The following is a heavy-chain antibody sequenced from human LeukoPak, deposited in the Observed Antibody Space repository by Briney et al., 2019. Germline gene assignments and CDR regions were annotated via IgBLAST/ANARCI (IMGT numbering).Heavy chain of an antibody. CDR1: GGSFSNYY. CDR2: INHSGST. D-gene: IGHD3-3*01. Sequence: PSETLSLTCAVYGGSFSNYYWNWIRQSPGKGLEWIGEINHSGSTNYNPSLKSRVTISVDTSKNQFSLKLSSVTAADTAVYYCARVYYDFWSGTFTYFDYWGQGTLVTVSS. J-gene: IGHJ4*02. CDR3: ARVYYDFWSGTFTYFDY. V-gene: IGHV4-34*01.